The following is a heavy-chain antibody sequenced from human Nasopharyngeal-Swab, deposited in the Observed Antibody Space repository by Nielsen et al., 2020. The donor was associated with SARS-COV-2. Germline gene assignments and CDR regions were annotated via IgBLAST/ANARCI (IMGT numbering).Heavy chain of an antibody. CDR2: IKSKTDGGTT. D-gene: IGHD3-10*01. J-gene: IGHJ1*01. Sequence: GESLKISRAASGFTFSNAWMSWVRQAPGKGLEWVGRIKSKTDGGTTDYAAPVKGRFTISRDDSKNTLYLQMNSLKTEDTAVYYCTTELIWFGDWGQGTLVTVSS. CDR3: TTELIWFGD. CDR1: GFTFSNAW. V-gene: IGHV3-15*01.